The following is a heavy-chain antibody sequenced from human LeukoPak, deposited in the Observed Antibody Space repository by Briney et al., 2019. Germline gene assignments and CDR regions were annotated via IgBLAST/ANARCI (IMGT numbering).Heavy chain of an antibody. CDR3: ARDRAYSSSWPKFDP. J-gene: IGHJ5*02. D-gene: IGHD6-13*01. CDR1: GGSISSSSYY. V-gene: IGHV4-39*07. Sequence: SETLSLTCTVSGGSISSSSYYWGWIRQPPGKGLEWIGSIYYSGSTYYNPSLKSRVTISVDTSKNQFSLQLNSVTPEDTAVYHCARDRAYSSSWPKFDPWGQGTLVTVSS. CDR2: IYYSGST.